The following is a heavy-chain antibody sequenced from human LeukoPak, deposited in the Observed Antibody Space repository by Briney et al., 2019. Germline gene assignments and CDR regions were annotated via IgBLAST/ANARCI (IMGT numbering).Heavy chain of an antibody. CDR1: GGSISSYY. V-gene: IGHV4-59*01. D-gene: IGHD6-19*01. Sequence: SETLSLTCTISGGSISSYYWSWIRQPPGKGLEWVGYIYYSGNTNYSSSLKSRATISIGTSKKEFSLKLTSVTAADTAVYYCARSTVSVAGLLDYWGQGTLVTVSS. J-gene: IGHJ4*02. CDR3: ARSTVSVAGLLDY. CDR2: IYYSGNT.